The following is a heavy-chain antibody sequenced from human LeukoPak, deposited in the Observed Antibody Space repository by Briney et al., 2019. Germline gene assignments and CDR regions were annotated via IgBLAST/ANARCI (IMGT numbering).Heavy chain of an antibody. CDR1: GGSISSGGYY. V-gene: IGHV4-31*03. D-gene: IGHD4-17*01. CDR3: ASSDYGDYETLAFDI. Sequence: PSQTLSLTCTVSGGSISSGGYYWSWIRQHPGKGLEWIGYIYYSGSTYYNPSLKSRVTISVDTSKNQFSLKLSSVTAADTAVYYCASSDYGDYETLAFDIWGQGTMVTVSS. CDR2: IYYSGST. J-gene: IGHJ3*02.